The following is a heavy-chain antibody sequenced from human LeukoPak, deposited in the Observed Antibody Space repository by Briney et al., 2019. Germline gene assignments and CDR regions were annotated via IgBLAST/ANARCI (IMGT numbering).Heavy chain of an antibody. D-gene: IGHD3-16*02. V-gene: IGHV3-23*01. Sequence: PGGSLRLSCAASGITFSSYGMSWVRQAPGKGLEWVSDINGSGDRTYYADSVKGGFTISRDNSKNTLYLQINRPRAEDTAVYYWAKVAGGAFGAVIASRARYYMDVWGKGTTVTVSS. CDR1: GITFSSYG. CDR2: INGSGDRT. J-gene: IGHJ6*03. CDR3: AKVAGGAFGAVIASRARYYMDV.